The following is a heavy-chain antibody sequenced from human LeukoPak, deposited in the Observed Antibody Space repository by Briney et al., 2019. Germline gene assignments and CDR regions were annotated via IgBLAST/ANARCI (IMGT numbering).Heavy chain of an antibody. V-gene: IGHV3-21*04. CDR2: ISSSSSYI. CDR1: GFTFSSYS. D-gene: IGHD3-10*01. Sequence: GGSLRLSCAASGFTFSSYSMNWVRQAPGKGLEWVSSISSSSSYIYYADSVKGRFTISRDNAKNSLYLQMNSLRAEDTALYYCAKEGSGSCPALDIWGQGTMVTVSS. CDR3: AKEGSGSCPALDI. J-gene: IGHJ3*02.